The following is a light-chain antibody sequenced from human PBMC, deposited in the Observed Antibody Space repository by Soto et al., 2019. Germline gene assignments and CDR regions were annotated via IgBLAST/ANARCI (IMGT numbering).Light chain of an antibody. CDR1: SIDVGGYNY. Sequence: QSALTQPASVSGSPGQSITISCTGTSIDVGGYNYVSWYQQHPGKAPKFMIYDVSNRPSGVSNRFSGSKSGNTASLTISGLQAEDEADYYCSSDTSSSKVFGTGTKVTVL. V-gene: IGLV2-14*01. J-gene: IGLJ1*01. CDR2: DVS. CDR3: SSDTSSSKV.